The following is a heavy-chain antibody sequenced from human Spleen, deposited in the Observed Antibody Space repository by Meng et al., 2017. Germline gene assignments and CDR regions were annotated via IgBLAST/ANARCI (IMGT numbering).Heavy chain of an antibody. V-gene: IGHV3-23*04. J-gene: IGHJ4*02. CDR2: MNLYGANT. CDR3: ARDAFGSSWPDY. Sequence: VQLVESGGGVVQPGRSLRVYCLASGFTISKHDMKWVRQAPGKGLEWVSGMNLYGANTYYAESVKGRFTISRDTSQNTLYLQMNSVRAEDTALYYCARDAFGSSWPDYWGQGTLVTVSS. D-gene: IGHD6-13*01. CDR1: GFTISKHD.